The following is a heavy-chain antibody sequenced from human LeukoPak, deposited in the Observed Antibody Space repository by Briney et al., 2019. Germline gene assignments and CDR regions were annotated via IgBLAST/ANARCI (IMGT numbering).Heavy chain of an antibody. Sequence: SETLSLTCTVSGGSISSYPWSWVRQPPGKGPELIGSISYSGSINYNPSLKSRLTMSMDTSKNQFSLRLTSVTAADTAVYYCARDGSSTSPTFDPWGQGTLVTVSS. CDR1: GGSISSYP. V-gene: IGHV4-59*01. J-gene: IGHJ5*02. CDR3: ARDGSSTSPTFDP. CDR2: ISYSGSI. D-gene: IGHD2-2*01.